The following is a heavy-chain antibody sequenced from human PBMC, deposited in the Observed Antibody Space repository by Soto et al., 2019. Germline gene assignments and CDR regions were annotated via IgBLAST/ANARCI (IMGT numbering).Heavy chain of an antibody. D-gene: IGHD1-26*01. Sequence: LRLSCAASGFIFRSYGMHWVRQAPGKGLEWVAVIWYDGSNKNYADPVKGRFTISRDNAKNTLFLQMNSLRAEDTAVYYCASSGGWGQGTLVTVSS. CDR3: ASSGG. V-gene: IGHV3-33*01. CDR1: GFIFRSYG. CDR2: IWYDGSNK. J-gene: IGHJ4*02.